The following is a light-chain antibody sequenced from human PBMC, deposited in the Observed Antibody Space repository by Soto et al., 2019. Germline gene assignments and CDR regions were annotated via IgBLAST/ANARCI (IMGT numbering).Light chain of an antibody. V-gene: IGKV1-39*01. CDR3: QQGYSIHALR. J-gene: IGKJ4*01. CDR1: QTISTY. Sequence: DIQMTQSPSSLSASVGDRITISCRASQTISTYLHWYQHKPGRAPRLLISDVSTLQSGVPGRFRGSGPETEFTLTITYVQPEDFATCYCQQGYSIHALRFGGGTKGELK. CDR2: DVS.